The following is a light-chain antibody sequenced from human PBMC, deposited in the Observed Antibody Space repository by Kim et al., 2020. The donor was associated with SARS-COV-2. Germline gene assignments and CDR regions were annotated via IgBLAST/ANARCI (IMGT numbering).Light chain of an antibody. V-gene: IGKV4-1*01. Sequence: RANIRCKSSQSSYSSNNKNYLAWYQQKPGQPPRLLIYWASTRESGVPDRFSGSGSGTDFTLTLSSLQAEDVAVYYCQQYYRTPWTFGQGTKVDIK. CDR3: QQYYRTPWT. CDR1: QSSYSSNNKNY. CDR2: WAS. J-gene: IGKJ1*01.